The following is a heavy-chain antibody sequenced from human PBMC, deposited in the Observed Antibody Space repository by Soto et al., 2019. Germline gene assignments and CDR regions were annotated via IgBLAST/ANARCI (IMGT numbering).Heavy chain of an antibody. CDR2: INPGGDVI. D-gene: IGHD3-16*01. CDR1: GFSLRDYY. V-gene: IGHV3-11*01. CDR3: TRDPRITDF. Sequence: QVRLVESGGGLVKPEGSLTLSCAASGFSLRDYYMTWIRQTPGKGLELLSYINPGGDVIKYVDSVKGRFTISRDNAKNSLYLHMNNLRAEDTAVYYCTRDPRITDFWGQGTLVTVSS. J-gene: IGHJ4*02.